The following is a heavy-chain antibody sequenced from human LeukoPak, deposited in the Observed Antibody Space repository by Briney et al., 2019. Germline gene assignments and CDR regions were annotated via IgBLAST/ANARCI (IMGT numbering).Heavy chain of an antibody. D-gene: IGHD2-2*02. V-gene: IGHV3-15*01. J-gene: IGHJ5*02. CDR2: IKSKTDGGTT. Sequence: GGSLRLSCAASGFTFSNAWMSWVRQAPGKGLEWVGRIKSKTDGGTTDYAAPVKGRFTISRDDSKNTLYLQMNSLKTEDTAVYYCTTAGIVVVPAAIPPLRNKPPWGQGTLVTVSS. CDR3: TTAGIVVVPAAIPPLRNKPP. CDR1: GFTFSNAW.